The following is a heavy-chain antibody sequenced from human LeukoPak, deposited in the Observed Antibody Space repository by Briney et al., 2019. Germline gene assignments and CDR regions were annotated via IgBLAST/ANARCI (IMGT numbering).Heavy chain of an antibody. CDR2: ISSSGRTA. V-gene: IGHV3-48*03. CDR3: ARDRDNWNSNYDY. J-gene: IGHJ4*02. D-gene: IGHD1-7*01. CDR1: GFTFSSYE. Sequence: GGSLRLSCVASGFTFSSYEMNWVRQTPGKGLEWVSYISSSGRTAYYADSVRGRFTISRDNAKNSLYLQMNSLRADDTALYYCARDRDNWNSNYDYWGQGTLVTVSS.